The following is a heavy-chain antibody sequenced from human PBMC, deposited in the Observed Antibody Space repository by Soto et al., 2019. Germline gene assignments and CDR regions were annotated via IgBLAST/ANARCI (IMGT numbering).Heavy chain of an antibody. CDR3: ARDFPLGVRGVIISPDYYYYGMDV. CDR1: GYTFTSYG. Sequence: ASVKVSCKASGYTFTSYGISWVRQAPGQGLEWMGGIIPIFGTANYAQKFQGRVTITADESTSTAYMELSSLRSEDTAVYYCARDFPLGVRGVIISPDYYYYGMDVWGQGTTVTVS. D-gene: IGHD3-10*01. J-gene: IGHJ6*02. CDR2: IIPIFGTA. V-gene: IGHV1-69*13.